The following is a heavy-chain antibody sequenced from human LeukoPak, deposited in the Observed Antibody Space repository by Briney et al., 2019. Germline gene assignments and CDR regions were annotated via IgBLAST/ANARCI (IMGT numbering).Heavy chain of an antibody. CDR3: ARGAGYDFWSGYYGGFDP. CDR1: GGSFSGYY. CDR2: IYYSGST. D-gene: IGHD3-3*01. Sequence: NPSETLSFTCAVYGGSFSGYYWSWIRQPPGKGLEWIGSIYYSGSTYYNPSLKSRVTISVDTSKNQFSLKLSSVTAADTAVYYCARGAGYDFWSGYYGGFDPWGQGTLVTVSS. V-gene: IGHV4-34*01. J-gene: IGHJ5*02.